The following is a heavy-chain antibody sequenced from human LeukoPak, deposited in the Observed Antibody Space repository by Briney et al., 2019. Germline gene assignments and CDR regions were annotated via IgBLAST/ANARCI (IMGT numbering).Heavy chain of an antibody. Sequence: GGSLRLSCAASGFTFSSYWMSWVRQAPGKGLEWVANIKQDGSEKYYVDSVKGRFTISRDNAKNSLYLQMNSLRAEDTAVYYCARATTTVVNHGMHVWGQGTTVTVSS. J-gene: IGHJ6*02. V-gene: IGHV3-7*01. CDR1: GFTFSSYW. CDR3: ARATTTVVNHGMHV. D-gene: IGHD4-23*01. CDR2: IKQDGSEK.